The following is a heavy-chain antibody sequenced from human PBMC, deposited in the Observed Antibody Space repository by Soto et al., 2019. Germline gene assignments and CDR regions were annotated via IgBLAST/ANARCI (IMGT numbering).Heavy chain of an antibody. J-gene: IGHJ1*01. CDR2: ISGSGGTT. CDR1: GFTFGAYA. V-gene: IGHV3-23*01. Sequence: EVQLLESGGGLVQPGGSLRLSCAASGFTFGAYAMSWVRQAPGKGLEWVSSISGSGGTTYYADSVKGRFTISKDKSKDTLHLQMNSLRAEDTAVYYCAKDIEGSAYYFFQHWGQGTLVTVSS. D-gene: IGHD3-22*01. CDR3: AKDIEGSAYYFFQH.